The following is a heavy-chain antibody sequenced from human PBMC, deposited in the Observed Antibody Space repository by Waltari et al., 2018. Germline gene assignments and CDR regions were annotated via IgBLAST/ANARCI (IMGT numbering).Heavy chain of an antibody. J-gene: IGHJ4*02. Sequence: QVQLQESGPGLVTPSETLSHTCAVSGYSISSGYYWGWIRRPPGQGLEWIGSIYHSGSTYYNPALKRRFTIAVDTSKNQFSLKLSSVTAADTAVYYCDGVVVAAKGWGQGTLVTVSS. CDR3: DGVVVAAKG. D-gene: IGHD2-15*01. CDR1: GYSISSGYY. CDR2: IYHSGST. V-gene: IGHV4-38-2*01.